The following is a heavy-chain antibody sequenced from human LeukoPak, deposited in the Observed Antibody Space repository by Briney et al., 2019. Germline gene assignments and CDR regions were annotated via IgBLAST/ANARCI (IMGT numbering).Heavy chain of an antibody. D-gene: IGHD3-16*01. CDR3: ARGPGGVFDY. Sequence: GGSLRLSCAASGFTFSSYWMHWVRQAPGKGLVRASRINSDGSSTSYADSVKGRFTISRDNSKNMLYLQMNSLRAEDTAVYYCARGPGGVFDYWGQGTLVTVSS. V-gene: IGHV3-74*01. CDR2: INSDGSST. CDR1: GFTFSSYW. J-gene: IGHJ4*02.